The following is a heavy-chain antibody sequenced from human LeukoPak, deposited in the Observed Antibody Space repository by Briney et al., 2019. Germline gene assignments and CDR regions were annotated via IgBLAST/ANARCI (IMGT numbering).Heavy chain of an antibody. CDR1: GGSFSGYY. CDR2: INHSGSA. J-gene: IGHJ4*02. CDR3: ARGRSRVQKKYCSGGSCYFDY. Sequence: SETLSLTCAVYGGSFSGYYWSWIRQPPGKGLEWIGEINHSGSANYNPSLKSRVTISVDTSKNQFSLKLSSVTAADTAVYYCARGRSRVQKKYCSGGSCYFDYWGQGTLVTVSS. V-gene: IGHV4-34*01. D-gene: IGHD2-15*01.